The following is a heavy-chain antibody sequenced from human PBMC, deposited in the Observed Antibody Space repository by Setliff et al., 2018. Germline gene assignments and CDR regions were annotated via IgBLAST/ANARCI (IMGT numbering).Heavy chain of an antibody. CDR3: VGAGTCSY. Sequence: GGSLRLSCAASGLTFNSYAMSRVRQAPGKGLEWVSSEKYYVDSVKGRFTISRDNAKNSLSLQMNSLRTEDAAVYYCVGAGTCSYWGQGTLVTVSS. CDR2: SEK. D-gene: IGHD3-10*02. CDR1: GLTFNSYA. V-gene: IGHV3-7*01. J-gene: IGHJ4*02.